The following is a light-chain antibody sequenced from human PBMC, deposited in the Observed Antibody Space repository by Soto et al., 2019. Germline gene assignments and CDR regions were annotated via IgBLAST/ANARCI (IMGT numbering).Light chain of an antibody. CDR3: QVWDTTLAQPI. CDR1: NIGDKA. CDR2: YDF. Sequence: SYVLTQRPSVSVAPEKTARITCGGDNIGDKAVHWFQQRPGQAPLLVIYYDFERPSGIPDRFSGSNSGNTATLTISRVEAGDVADYFCQVWDTTLAQPIFGGGTKVTVL. V-gene: IGLV3-21*04. J-gene: IGLJ2*01.